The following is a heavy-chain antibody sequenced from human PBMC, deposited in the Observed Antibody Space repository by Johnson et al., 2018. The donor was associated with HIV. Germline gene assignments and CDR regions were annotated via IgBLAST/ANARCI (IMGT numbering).Heavy chain of an antibody. Sequence: QEKLVESGGGVVQPGRSLRLSCPASGFTFSSYAMHWVRQAPGKGLEWVAVISYDGSNKYYADSVKGRVTISRDNAKKSLYLQMNSLRAEDTAVYYCARDKGRGAFDIWGQGTMVTVSS. D-gene: IGHD3-10*01. J-gene: IGHJ3*02. CDR3: ARDKGRGAFDI. CDR2: ISYDGSNK. CDR1: GFTFSSYA. V-gene: IGHV3-30*04.